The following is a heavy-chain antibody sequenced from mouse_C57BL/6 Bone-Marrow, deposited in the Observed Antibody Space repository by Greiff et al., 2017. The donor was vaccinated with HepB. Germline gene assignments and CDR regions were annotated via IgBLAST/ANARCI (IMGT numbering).Heavy chain of an antibody. CDR1: GYTFTDHT. D-gene: IGHD1-1*01. CDR3: AKTTVVAHWYFDV. Sequence: QVQLQQSDAELVKPGASVKISCKVSGYTFTDHTIHWMKQRPEQGLEWIGYIYPRDGSTKYNEKFKGKSTLTVDKSSSTAYMQLSSLTSEDSAVYYCAKTTVVAHWYFDVWGTGTTVTVSS. CDR2: IYPRDGST. V-gene: IGHV1-78*01. J-gene: IGHJ1*03.